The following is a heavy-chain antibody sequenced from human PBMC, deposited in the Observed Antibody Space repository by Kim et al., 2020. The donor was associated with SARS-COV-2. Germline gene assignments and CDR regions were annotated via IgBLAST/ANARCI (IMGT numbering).Heavy chain of an antibody. Sequence: GGSLRLSCAASGFTFGGYAMHWVRQATGKGLEWVSGIGWNGGSIGYAASVKGRFTISRDNDKNSLYLQMHSLSAEDTALYYCKKDFEPYNRGDYAFDIWGQGTMVTVSS. CDR3: KKDFEPYNRGDYAFDI. J-gene: IGHJ3*02. V-gene: IGHV3-9*01. CDR2: IGWNGGSI. D-gene: IGHD1-20*01. CDR1: GFTFGGYA.